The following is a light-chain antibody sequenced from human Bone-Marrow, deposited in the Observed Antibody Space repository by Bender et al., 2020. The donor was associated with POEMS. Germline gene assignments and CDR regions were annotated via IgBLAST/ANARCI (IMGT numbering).Light chain of an antibody. CDR2: DDS. V-gene: IGLV3-21*02. CDR3: QVWDSSSDRYWV. J-gene: IGLJ3*02. CDR1: NIATKS. Sequence: SYVVTQPPSVSAAPGQTATITCGGDNIATKSVHWYQQKPGQAPLLVVYDDSARPSGIPERFSGSNSGNTATLTISRVEAGDEADYYCQVWDSSSDRYWVFGGGTRLTVL.